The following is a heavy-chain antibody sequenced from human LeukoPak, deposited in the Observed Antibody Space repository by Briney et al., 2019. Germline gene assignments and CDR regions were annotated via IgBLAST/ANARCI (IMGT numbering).Heavy chain of an antibody. J-gene: IGHJ4*02. CDR1: GGSITSHY. CDR3: ARDFGGNSDY. V-gene: IGHV4-59*11. CDR2: ISYSGTT. Sequence: SETLSLTCIVSGGSITSHYWSWIRQPPGKGLEWIAYISYSGTTKYNPSLKGRVTISIDMSKNQFSLKLSSVTAADTAVYYCARDFGGNSDYWGQGTLVTVSS. D-gene: IGHD4-23*01.